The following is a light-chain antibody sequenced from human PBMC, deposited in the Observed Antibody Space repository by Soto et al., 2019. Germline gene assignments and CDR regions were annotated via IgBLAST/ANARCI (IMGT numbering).Light chain of an antibody. V-gene: IGKV3-20*01. CDR1: QSVSSSY. J-gene: IGKJ1*01. Sequence: EIVLTQSPGTLSLSPGERATLSCRASQSVSSSYLAWYQQKPGQAPRLLIYGASSRATGIPDRFSGSWSGXXXXXXIXXMXPXDFAVYYCQQYGSSPGTFGQGTKVEIK. CDR3: QQYGSSPGT. CDR2: GAS.